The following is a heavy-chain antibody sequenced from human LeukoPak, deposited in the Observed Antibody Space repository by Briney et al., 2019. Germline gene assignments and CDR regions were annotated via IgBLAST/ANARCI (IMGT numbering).Heavy chain of an antibody. D-gene: IGHD4-17*01. V-gene: IGHV1-18*01. J-gene: IGHJ6*03. CDR1: GYTFTTYG. CDR2: ISTYNGNT. Sequence: GASVKVSCKASGYTFTTYGISWVRQAPGQGLEWMGWISTYNGNTIYAQKLQGRLTMTTDTSTRTAYMELRSLRSDDTAVYYCARGATTANYYYYYMDVWGKGTTVTISS. CDR3: ARGATTANYYYYYMDV.